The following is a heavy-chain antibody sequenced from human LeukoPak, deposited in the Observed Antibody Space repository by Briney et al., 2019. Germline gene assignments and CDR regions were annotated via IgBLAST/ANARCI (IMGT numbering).Heavy chain of an antibody. CDR2: IYYTGST. D-gene: IGHD3-10*01. J-gene: IGHJ5*02. CDR1: GGSIRSRSYY. Sequence: PSETLSLTCIVSGGSIRSRSYYWGWIRQPPGKGLEWIGSIYYTGSTYYNPSLKSRVTISVDTSKNQFSLKLSSVTAADTAVYYCARTDYGSDNWFDPWGQGTLVTVSS. CDR3: ARTDYGSDNWFDP. V-gene: IGHV4-39*07.